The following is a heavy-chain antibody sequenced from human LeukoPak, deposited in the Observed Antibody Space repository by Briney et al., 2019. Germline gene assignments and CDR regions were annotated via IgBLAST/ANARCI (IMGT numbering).Heavy chain of an antibody. CDR3: ARDLVSSYGMDV. CDR1: GFTVSGNY. CDR2: IYSGGNT. J-gene: IGHJ6*02. V-gene: IGHV3-53*01. D-gene: IGHD1-14*01. Sequence: GGSLRLSCAASGFTVSGNYMSWVRQAPGKGLEWVSVIYSGGNTYYADSVKGRFTISRDNSKNTLYLQMNSLRAEDTAVYYCARDLVSSYGMDVWGRGTTVTVSS.